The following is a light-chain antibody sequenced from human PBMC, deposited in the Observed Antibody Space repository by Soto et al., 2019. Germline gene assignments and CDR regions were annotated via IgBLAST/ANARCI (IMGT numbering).Light chain of an antibody. Sequence: LTQSPDTLSLSPGERAILSCGASQSIDNFLAWYQHKPGHPPRLLIYDSTNRAPGVSARFSATASGTDFTLTINNLEPEDFAVYYCQHRSKWPPVLTFGGGTRIEIK. J-gene: IGKJ4*01. CDR2: DST. V-gene: IGKV3-11*01. CDR3: QHRSKWPPVLT. CDR1: QSIDNF.